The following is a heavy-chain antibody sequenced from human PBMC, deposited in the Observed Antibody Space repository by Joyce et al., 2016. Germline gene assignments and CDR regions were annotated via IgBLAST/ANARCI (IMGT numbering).Heavy chain of an antibody. CDR2: IYYSGST. CDR3: ARMREWLRFRYFDY. CDR1: GDSISGGDFY. Sequence: QVQLQESGPGLVKPSQTLSLTCTVSGDSISGGDFYWTWIRQHPGKGLEWIGNIYYSGSTYYNPSLKSRISMSVDRSKNHFSLRLNSATAADTALYKCARMREWLRFRYFDYWGQGILVTVSS. V-gene: IGHV4-31*03. J-gene: IGHJ4*02. D-gene: IGHD5-12*01.